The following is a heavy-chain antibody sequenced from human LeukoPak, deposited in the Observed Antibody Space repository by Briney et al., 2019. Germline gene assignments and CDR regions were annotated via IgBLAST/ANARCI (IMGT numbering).Heavy chain of an antibody. CDR3: AREAYDSSGAGNAFDI. D-gene: IGHD3-22*01. CDR1: GFTFSSYG. J-gene: IGHJ3*02. Sequence: GGSLRLSCAASGFTFSSYGMHWVRQAPGKGLEWVAVISYDGSNKYYADSVKGRFTISRDNSKNTLYLQMNSLRAEDTAVYYCAREAYDSSGAGNAFDIWGQGTMVTVSS. CDR2: ISYDGSNK. V-gene: IGHV3-30*03.